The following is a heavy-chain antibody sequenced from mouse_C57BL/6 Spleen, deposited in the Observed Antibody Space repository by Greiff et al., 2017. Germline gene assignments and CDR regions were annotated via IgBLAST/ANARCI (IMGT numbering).Heavy chain of an antibody. CDR2: INPNNGGT. V-gene: IGHV1-26*01. CDR1: GYTFTDYY. Sequence: EVQLQQSGPELVKPGASVKISCKASGYTFTDYYMNWVKQSHGKSLEWIGDINPNNGGTSYNQKFKGKATLTVDKSSSTAYMELRNLTSEDSAVYYCASPAYSSNLYYAMDYWGQGTSVTVSA. CDR3: ASPAYSSNLYYAMDY. J-gene: IGHJ4*01. D-gene: IGHD2-5*01.